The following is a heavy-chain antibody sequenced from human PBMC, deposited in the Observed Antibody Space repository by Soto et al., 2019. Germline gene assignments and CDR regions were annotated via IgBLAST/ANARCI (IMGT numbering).Heavy chain of an antibody. D-gene: IGHD3-9*01. V-gene: IGHV3-23*01. J-gene: IGHJ4*02. CDR2: ISGSGGST. CDR1: GFTFSSYA. CDR3: AKADDILTGYYLDY. Sequence: QPGGSLRLSCAASGFTFSSYAMSWVRQAPGKGLEWVPAISGSGGSTYYADSVKGRFTISRDNSKNTLYLQMNSLRAEDTAVYYCAKADDILTGYYLDYWGQGTLVTVSS.